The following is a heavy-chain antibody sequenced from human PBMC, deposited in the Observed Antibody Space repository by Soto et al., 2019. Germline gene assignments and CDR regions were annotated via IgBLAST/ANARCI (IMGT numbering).Heavy chain of an antibody. V-gene: IGHV1-2*02. CDR1: GYSFTGYY. CDR2: INPDSGAT. J-gene: IGHJ4*02. D-gene: IGHD2-8*02. CDR3: ARGDYGTGGYPFPYFDY. Sequence: HEHLVQSGAEVKRPGASLKVSCKASGYSFTGYYIHWVRQAPGQGLEWMGWINPDSGATNYAQNFQGRVILTSDTSISTASMDLTSLPSDDPAVYYCARGDYGTGGYPFPYFDYWGQGTLVIVSS.